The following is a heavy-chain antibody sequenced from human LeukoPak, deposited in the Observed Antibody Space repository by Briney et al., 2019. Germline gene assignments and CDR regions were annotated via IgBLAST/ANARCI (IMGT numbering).Heavy chain of an antibody. CDR2: ISSSGSTI. Sequence: GGTLRPSCSASGFTFSSYEMNWVRQAPGKGLEWVSYISSSGSTIYYADSVKGRFTISRDNSKNTLYLQMNSLRAEDTAVYYCAKGLIAAAGLPYYYYYYMDVWGKGTTVTISS. CDR3: AKGLIAAAGLPYYYYYYMDV. V-gene: IGHV3-48*03. J-gene: IGHJ6*03. CDR1: GFTFSSYE. D-gene: IGHD6-13*01.